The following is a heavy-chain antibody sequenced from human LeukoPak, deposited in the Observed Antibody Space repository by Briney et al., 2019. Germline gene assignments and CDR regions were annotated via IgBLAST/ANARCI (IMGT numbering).Heavy chain of an antibody. V-gene: IGHV4-39*01. Sequence: TSETLSLTCTVPGGSIRSSNYYWGWIRQPPGKGLEWIGSIYYSGSTYYNPSLKSRVTISVDTSKNQFSLKLTSVTAADTAVYYCARLQYSAYDSGSDYWGQGTLVTVSS. CDR1: GGSIRSSNYY. CDR3: ARLQYSAYDSGSDY. J-gene: IGHJ4*02. D-gene: IGHD5-12*01. CDR2: IYYSGST.